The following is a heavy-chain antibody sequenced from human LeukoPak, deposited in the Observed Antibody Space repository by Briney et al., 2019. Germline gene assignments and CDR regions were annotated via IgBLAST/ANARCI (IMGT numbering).Heavy chain of an antibody. D-gene: IGHD5-18*01. CDR2: IYYSGST. Sequence: SQTLSLTCTVSGGSISSGGYYWSWICQHPGKGLEWIGYIYYSGSTYYNPSLKSRVTISVDTSKNQFSLKLSSVTAADTAVYYCASSGYSYRFDYWGQGTLVTVSS. V-gene: IGHV4-31*03. J-gene: IGHJ4*02. CDR3: ASSGYSYRFDY. CDR1: GGSISSGGYY.